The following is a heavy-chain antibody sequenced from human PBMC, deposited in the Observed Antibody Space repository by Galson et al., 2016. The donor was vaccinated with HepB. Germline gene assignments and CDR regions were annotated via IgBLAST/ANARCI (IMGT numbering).Heavy chain of an antibody. Sequence: SLRLFCAISGFTFSSHTMGWVRQAAGKGLEWVSDIDRSGGATWYAESVRGRFTISRDNSKNTLYLQMHSLRSEDTAVYYCARLGRGYTSGNPPLGYWGRGTLVTVSS. CDR3: ARLGRGYTSGNPPLGY. D-gene: IGHD5-12*01. CDR1: GFTFSSHT. J-gene: IGHJ4*02. CDR2: IDRSGGAT. V-gene: IGHV3-23*01.